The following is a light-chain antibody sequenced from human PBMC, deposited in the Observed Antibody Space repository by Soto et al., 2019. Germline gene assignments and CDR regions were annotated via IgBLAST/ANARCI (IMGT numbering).Light chain of an antibody. CDR3: QQYGSSPAVT. J-gene: IGKJ2*01. CDR2: GAS. V-gene: IGKV3-20*01. CDR1: QSVRSSY. Sequence: EIELTQSPDILSLSPGERATLSCRASQSVRSSYLAWYQQRPGQAPRLLIYGASSMATGIPDRFSGDGSGTDFTLTISRLEPEDFAVYYCQQYGSSPAVTFGQGTKLEIK.